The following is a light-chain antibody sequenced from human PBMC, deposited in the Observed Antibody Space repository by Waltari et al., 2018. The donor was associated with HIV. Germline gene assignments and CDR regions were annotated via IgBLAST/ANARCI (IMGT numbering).Light chain of an antibody. CDR1: SSNTGSHF. J-gene: IGLJ3*02. V-gene: IGLV1-47*01. Sequence: QSVLTQPPSTSAPPGQRVTILCSGASSNTGSHFVSWYQQVPGATPKLLIDQSNRRPSGVPDRFSGSESGTSASLAINGLRSEDEAVYYCAAWDNYLNAWVFGGGTKVTVL. CDR3: AAWDNYLNAWV. CDR2: QSN.